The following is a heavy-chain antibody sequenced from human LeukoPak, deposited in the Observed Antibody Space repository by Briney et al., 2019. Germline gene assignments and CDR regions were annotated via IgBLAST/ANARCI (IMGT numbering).Heavy chain of an antibody. CDR1: GFTFSDYA. V-gene: IGHV3-33*08. Sequence: PGRSLRLSCAASGFTFSDYAMHWVRQAPGKGLEWVAVIWYDGSNKYYADSVKGRFTISRDNSKNTLYLQMNSLRAEDTAVYYCARERPPFDYWGQGTLVTVSS. D-gene: IGHD6-25*01. CDR3: ARERPPFDY. J-gene: IGHJ4*02. CDR2: IWYDGSNK.